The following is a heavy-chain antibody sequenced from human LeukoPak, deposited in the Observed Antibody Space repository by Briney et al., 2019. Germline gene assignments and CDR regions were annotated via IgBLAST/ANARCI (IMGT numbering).Heavy chain of an antibody. V-gene: IGHV4-61*03. J-gene: IGHJ4*02. CDR2: IFYNGET. Sequence: SETLSLTCTVSGGSVSSGSYFWSWIRQPPGKGLEWIGYIFYNGETNYNPSLTSRLTLSIDASKNHFSLKLTSVTAADTGVYYCARRMEYYYGNSGYYFDYWGQRALVTVSS. CDR3: ARRMEYYYGNSGYYFDY. D-gene: IGHD3-22*01. CDR1: GGSVSSGSYF.